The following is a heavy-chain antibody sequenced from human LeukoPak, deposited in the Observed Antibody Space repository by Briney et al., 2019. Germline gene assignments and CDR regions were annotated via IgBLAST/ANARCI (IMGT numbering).Heavy chain of an antibody. CDR1: GFTFSSYV. D-gene: IGHD6-19*01. J-gene: IGHJ4*02. CDR2: ISGSGGGT. V-gene: IGHV3-23*01. CDR3: AKPRNGWFRFDS. Sequence: GGSLRLSCSASGFTFSSYVMSWVRQAPGKGLEWVSSISGSGGGTYYADSVKGRFTISKDNSKNMLYVQMNSLRAEDTAVYYCAKPRNGWFRFDSWGQGSLVTVSS.